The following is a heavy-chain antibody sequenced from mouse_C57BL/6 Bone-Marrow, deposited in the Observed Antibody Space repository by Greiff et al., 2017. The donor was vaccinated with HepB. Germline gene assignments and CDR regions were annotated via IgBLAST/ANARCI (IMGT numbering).Heavy chain of an antibody. CDR1: GYSITSDY. CDR3: ARYSLTGNYAMDY. CDR2: ISYSGST. Sequence: EVKLVESGPGLAKPSQTLSLTCSVTGYSITSDYWNWIRKFPGNKLEYMGYISYSGSTYYNPSLKSRISITRDTSKNQYYLQLNSVTTEDTATYYCARYSLTGNYAMDYWGQGTSVTVSS. D-gene: IGHD4-1*01. J-gene: IGHJ4*01. V-gene: IGHV3-8*01.